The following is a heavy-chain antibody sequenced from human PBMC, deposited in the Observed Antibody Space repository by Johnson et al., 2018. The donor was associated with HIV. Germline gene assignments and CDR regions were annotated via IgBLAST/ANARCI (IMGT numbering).Heavy chain of an antibody. Sequence: VESGGGLVQPGRSLRLSCAASGFTFDDYAIHWVRQVPGKGLEWVSGISWNRSSIGYVDSVKGRFTISRDNAKNSLYLQMNSLRAEDTAVYYCAYSSSPLSGDAFDIWGQGTMVTVSS. V-gene: IGHV3-9*01. D-gene: IGHD6-6*01. CDR1: GFTFDDYA. CDR3: AYSSSPLSGDAFDI. CDR2: ISWNRSSI. J-gene: IGHJ3*02.